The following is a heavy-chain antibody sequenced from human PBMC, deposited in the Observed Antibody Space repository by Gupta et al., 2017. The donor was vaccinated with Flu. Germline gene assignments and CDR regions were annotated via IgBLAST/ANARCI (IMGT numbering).Heavy chain of an antibody. CDR2: INHSGST. CDR3: ARGLARPGYSYATPGAGCFDH. Sequence: IRQPPGKGLEWIGEINHSGSTNYNPSLKSRVTISVDTSKNQFSLKLSSVTAADTAVYYCARGLARPGYSYATPGAGCFDHWGQGTLVTVSS. D-gene: IGHD5-18*01. J-gene: IGHJ5*02. V-gene: IGHV4-34*01.